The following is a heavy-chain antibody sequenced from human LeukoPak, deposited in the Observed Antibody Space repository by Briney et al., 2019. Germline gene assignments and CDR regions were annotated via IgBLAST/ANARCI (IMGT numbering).Heavy chain of an antibody. V-gene: IGHV4-34*01. J-gene: IGHJ6*02. CDR3: ARSTTFGAAVAGEPPYYYGRDV. CDR2: INHSGST. CDR1: GGSFSGYY. D-gene: IGHD6-19*01. Sequence: SETLSLTCAVYGGSFSGYYWSWIRQPPGKGLEWIGEINHSGSTNYNPSLKSRVTISVDTSKNQFSLKLSSVTAADTAVYYCARSTTFGAAVAGEPPYYYGRDVWGQGTTVTV.